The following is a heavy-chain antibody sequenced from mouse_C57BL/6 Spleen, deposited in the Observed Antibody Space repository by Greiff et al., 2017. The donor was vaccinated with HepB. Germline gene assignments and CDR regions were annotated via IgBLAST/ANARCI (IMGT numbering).Heavy chain of an antibody. V-gene: IGHV1-50*01. CDR2: IDPSDSYT. J-gene: IGHJ4*01. CDR3: ARGDYYGSSDYYAMDY. CDR1: GYTFTSYW. Sequence: QVQLQQPGAELVKPGASVKLSCKASGYTFTSYWMQWVKQRPGQGLEWIGEIDPSDSYTNYNQKFKGKATLTVDTSSSTAYMQLSSLTSEDSAVYYGARGDYYGSSDYYAMDYWGQGTSVTVSS. D-gene: IGHD1-1*01.